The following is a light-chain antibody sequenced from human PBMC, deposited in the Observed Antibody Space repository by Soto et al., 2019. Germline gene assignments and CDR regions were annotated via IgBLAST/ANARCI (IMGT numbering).Light chain of an antibody. Sequence: DIQLTQSPSFLSASVGDRVTITCRASQGINDYLAWYQHKPGKAPKLLIYAASTLQSEVPSRFSASASGAQITTTISSLQTEAFSSDYCQEFNSYPLTGGGGTKVDVK. CDR3: QEFNSYPLT. V-gene: IGKV1-9*01. J-gene: IGKJ4*02. CDR2: AAS. CDR1: QGINDY.